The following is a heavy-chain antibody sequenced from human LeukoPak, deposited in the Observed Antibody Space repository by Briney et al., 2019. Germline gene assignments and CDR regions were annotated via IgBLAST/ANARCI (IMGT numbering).Heavy chain of an antibody. D-gene: IGHD4-17*01. CDR3: ARDSMTTVTTYTFGDY. CDR1: GFTFSRYW. CDR2: ISTNGGST. Sequence: GGSLRLSCATSGFTFSRYWMHWVRQAPGKGLEYVSSISTNGGSTYYANSVKGRFTISRDNSKNMLYLQMGSLRAEDMAVYYCARDSMTTVTTYTFGDYWGQGTLVTVSS. V-gene: IGHV3-64*01. J-gene: IGHJ4*02.